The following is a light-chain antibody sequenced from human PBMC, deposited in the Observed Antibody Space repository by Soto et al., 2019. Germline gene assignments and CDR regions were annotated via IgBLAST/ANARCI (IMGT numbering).Light chain of an antibody. CDR2: EVS. CDR3: CSYGGRSTYV. J-gene: IGLJ1*01. Sequence: QSALTQPASVSGSPGQSITISCTGTSSDVGSYNLVSWYQQHPGKAPKLMIYEVSKRPSGVSNRFSGSKSANPASLTISGLQADDEADYYCCSYGGRSTYVFGTGTKGTVL. V-gene: IGLV2-23*02. CDR1: SSDVGSYNL.